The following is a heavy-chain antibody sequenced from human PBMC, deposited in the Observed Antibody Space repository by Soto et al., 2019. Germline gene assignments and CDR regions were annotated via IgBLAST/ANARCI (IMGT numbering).Heavy chain of an antibody. J-gene: IGHJ6*02. D-gene: IGHD5-12*01. CDR1: GYTFTGYY. V-gene: IGHV1-2*04. CDR3: AREVVAIGPLDYYYYGMDV. Sequence: ASVKVSCKASGYTFTGYYMHWVRQAPGQGLEWMGWINPNSGGTNYAQKFQGWVTMTRDPSISTAYMELSRLRSDDTAVYYCAREVVAIGPLDYYYYGMDVWGHGTTVTSP. CDR2: INPNSGGT.